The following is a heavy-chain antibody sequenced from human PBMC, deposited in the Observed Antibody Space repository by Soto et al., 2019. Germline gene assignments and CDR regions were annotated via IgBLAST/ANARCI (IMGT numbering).Heavy chain of an antibody. CDR2: IYHSGST. CDR1: GGSISSGGYS. D-gene: IGHD4-17*01. CDR3: ARAITVTSPGGWAYYYYGMDV. J-gene: IGHJ6*02. Sequence: SETLSLTCAVSGGSISSGGYSWSWIRQPPGKGLKWIGYIYHSGSTYYNPSLKSRATISVDRSKNQFSLKLSSVTAADTAVYYCARAITVTSPGGWAYYYYGMDVWGQGTTVTVSS. V-gene: IGHV4-30-2*01.